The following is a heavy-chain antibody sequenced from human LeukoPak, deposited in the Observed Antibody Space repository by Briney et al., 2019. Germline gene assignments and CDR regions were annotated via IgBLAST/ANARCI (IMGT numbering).Heavy chain of an antibody. Sequence: GGSLRLSCAASGFTFSSYWMHWVRQAPGKGLVWVSRINSDGSSTSYADSVKGRFTISRDNAKNTLYLQMNSLRAEDTAVYYCARESYDFWSGYLPDTGWFDPWGQGTLVTVSS. V-gene: IGHV3-74*01. CDR1: GFTFSSYW. CDR2: INSDGSST. J-gene: IGHJ5*02. D-gene: IGHD3-3*01. CDR3: ARESYDFWSGYLPDTGWFDP.